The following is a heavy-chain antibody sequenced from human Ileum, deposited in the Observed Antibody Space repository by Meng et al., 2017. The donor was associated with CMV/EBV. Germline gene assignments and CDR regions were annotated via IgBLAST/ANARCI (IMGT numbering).Heavy chain of an antibody. J-gene: IGHJ4*02. Sequence: QGQLEGSGQGLFIPSKTWTLTCIGSGGSSSSGSYYWSWFLHPAGNGLEWIGCIYTRESTNYNPSLKSRVTISVDTSKNQFSLKLSSVSPTDTAVYYCAGGAITGTTEVPFDYWGQGTLVTVSS. D-gene: IGHD1-20*01. CDR2: IYTREST. CDR3: AGGAITGTTEVPFDY. CDR1: GGSSSSGSYY. V-gene: IGHV4-61*02.